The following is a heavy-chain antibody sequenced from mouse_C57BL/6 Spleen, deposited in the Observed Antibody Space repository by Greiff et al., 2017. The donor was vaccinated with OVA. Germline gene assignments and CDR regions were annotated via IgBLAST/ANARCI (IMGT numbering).Heavy chain of an antibody. CDR3: TRSFDYYGSSGPGFDY. CDR2: IDPETGGT. V-gene: IGHV1-15*01. CDR1: GYTFTDYE. Sequence: VKLMESGAELVRPGASVTLSCKASGYTFTDYEMHWVKQTPVHGLEWIGAIDPETGGTAYNQKFKGKAILTADKSSSTAYMELRSLTSEDSAVYYCTRSFDYYGSSGPGFDYWGQGTTLTVSS. D-gene: IGHD1-1*01. J-gene: IGHJ2*01.